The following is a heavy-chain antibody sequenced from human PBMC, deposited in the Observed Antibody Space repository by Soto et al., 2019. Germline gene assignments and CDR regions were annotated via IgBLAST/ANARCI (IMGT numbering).Heavy chain of an antibody. V-gene: IGHV3-9*01. CDR2: INWSSGSI. Sequence: GGSLRLSCAASGFTFDDYAMHWVRQVPGKGLEWVSGINWSSGSIGYGDSVKGRFAISRDNAKNSLHLQMNSLSAEDTAFYYCVKDESINWYSGHFRHWGQGTLATVSS. CDR3: VKDESINWYSGHFRH. J-gene: IGHJ1*01. D-gene: IGHD6-13*01. CDR1: GFTFDDYA.